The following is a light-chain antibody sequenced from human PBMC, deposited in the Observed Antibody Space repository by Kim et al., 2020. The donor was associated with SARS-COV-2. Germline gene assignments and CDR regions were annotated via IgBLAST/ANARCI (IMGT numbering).Light chain of an antibody. CDR3: QQSYSTPLT. CDR2: AAS. J-gene: IGKJ4*01. Sequence: ASVGDRVTITCQASQGISSYLNWYQQKPGKAPKLLIYAASSLQSGVPSRFSGSGSGTDFTLTISSLQPEDFATYYCQQSYSTPLTFGGGTKVDIK. V-gene: IGKV1-39*01. CDR1: QGISSY.